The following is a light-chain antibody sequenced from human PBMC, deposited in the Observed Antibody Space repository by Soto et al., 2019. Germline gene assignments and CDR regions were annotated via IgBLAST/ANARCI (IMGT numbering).Light chain of an antibody. J-gene: IGKJ1*01. CDR1: QGIGSY. CDR3: QQLNNYPRT. V-gene: IGKV1-9*01. Sequence: DIQLTQSPSFLSASLGDRVTITCRASQGIGSYLAWCQQKPGKAPKLLIYDASSLESGVPSRFSGSGSGTEFTLTISSLQPEDFATYYCQQLNNYPRTFGQGTKVDIK. CDR2: DAS.